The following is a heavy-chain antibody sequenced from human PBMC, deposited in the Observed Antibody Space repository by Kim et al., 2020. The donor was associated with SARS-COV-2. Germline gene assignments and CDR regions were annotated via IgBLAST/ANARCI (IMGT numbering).Heavy chain of an antibody. CDR2: IYYSGST. J-gene: IGHJ5*02. CDR1: GGSISSGGYY. V-gene: IGHV4-31*03. CDR3: ARAMVRGVITPAGGFDP. D-gene: IGHD3-10*01. Sequence: SETLSLTCTVSGGSISSGGYYWSWIRQHPGKGLEWIGYIYYSGSTYYNPSLKSRVTISVDTSKNQFSLKLSSVTAADTAVYYCARAMVRGVITPAGGFDPWGQGTLVTVSS.